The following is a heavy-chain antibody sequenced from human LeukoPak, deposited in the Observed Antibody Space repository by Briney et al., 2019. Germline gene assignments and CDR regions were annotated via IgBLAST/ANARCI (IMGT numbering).Heavy chain of an antibody. D-gene: IGHD2-2*02. CDR1: GGSISNYY. V-gene: IGHV4-59*08. J-gene: IGHJ4*02. CDR3: ARRYTASPGERFDY. CDR2: IYGSGST. Sequence: SETLSLTCTVSGGSISNYYWTWIRQPPGKGLEWIGYIYGSGSTKYNPSLNSRVTISLDTSKNQFSLMLRSLTAADTAAYYCARRYTASPGERFDYWGQGTLVTVSS.